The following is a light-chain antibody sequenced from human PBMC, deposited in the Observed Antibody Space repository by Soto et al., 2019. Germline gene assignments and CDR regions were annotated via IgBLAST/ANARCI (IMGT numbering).Light chain of an antibody. CDR3: SSHAGTSVV. CDR1: SSDVGTYNF. Sequence: QSALTQPPSASGSPGQSVTISCTGTSSDVGTYNFVTWYQQHPGKAPKVMIYEVSKRPSGVPDRFSGSKSGNTASLTVSGLQAEAEDDYYCSSHAGTSVVFGTGTKLTVL. CDR2: EVS. V-gene: IGLV2-8*01. J-gene: IGLJ1*01.